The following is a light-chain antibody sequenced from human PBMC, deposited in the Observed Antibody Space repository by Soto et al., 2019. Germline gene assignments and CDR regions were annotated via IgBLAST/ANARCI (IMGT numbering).Light chain of an antibody. Sequence: DIQMTQSPSTPSASVGDTVTITCRASQRMSGWLAWHQQKPGKAPQLLIYGAYSLQSGVPSRFSGSGAGTDFTLTISSLQPEDFTTYYCQQSYSTPLTFGGGTKVDIK. J-gene: IGKJ4*01. CDR2: GAY. CDR3: QQSYSTPLT. CDR1: QRMSGW. V-gene: IGKV1-39*01.